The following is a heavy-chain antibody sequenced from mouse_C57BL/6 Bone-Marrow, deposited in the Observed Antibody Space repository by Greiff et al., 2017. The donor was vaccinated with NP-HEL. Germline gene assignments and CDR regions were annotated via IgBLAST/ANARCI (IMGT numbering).Heavy chain of an antibody. CDR2: ISSGGSYT. CDR3: ARDPSY. J-gene: IGHJ3*01. Sequence: EVKVVESGGDLVKPGGSLKLSCAASGFTFSSYGMSWVRQTPDKRLEWVATISSGGSYTYYPDSVKGRFTISRDNAKNTLYLQMSSLKSEDTAMYYCARDPSYWGQGTLVTVSA. V-gene: IGHV5-6*01. CDR1: GFTFSSYG.